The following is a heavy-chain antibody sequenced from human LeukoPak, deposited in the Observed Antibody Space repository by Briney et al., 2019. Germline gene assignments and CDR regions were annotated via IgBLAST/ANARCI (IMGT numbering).Heavy chain of an antibody. Sequence: PGGSLRLSCAASGFTFSSYGMHWVRQAPGKGLEWVAVISYDGSNKYYADSVKGRFTLSRDNSKNTLYLQMNSLRAEDTAVYYCARDLYSGYDSDDYWGQGALVTVSS. CDR2: ISYDGSNK. CDR3: ARDLYSGYDSDDY. J-gene: IGHJ4*02. V-gene: IGHV3-30*03. CDR1: GFTFSSYG. D-gene: IGHD5-12*01.